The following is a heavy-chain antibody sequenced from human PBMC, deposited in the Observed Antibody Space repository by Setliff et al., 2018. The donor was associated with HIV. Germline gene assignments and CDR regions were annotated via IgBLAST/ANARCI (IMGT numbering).Heavy chain of an antibody. CDR3: ARGVVDYDFWSGSGDYYYMDV. CDR2: IYYSVST. V-gene: IGHV4-59*11. D-gene: IGHD3-3*01. CDR1: GGSMNSHY. J-gene: IGHJ6*03. Sequence: LSLTCTVSGGSMNSHYWSWIRQSPGRGLEWTGYIYYSVSTKYNPSLKSRVSMSIDTSKNQFSLKMSSVTAADTAVYYCARGVVDYDFWSGSGDYYYMDVWGKGTTVTVSS.